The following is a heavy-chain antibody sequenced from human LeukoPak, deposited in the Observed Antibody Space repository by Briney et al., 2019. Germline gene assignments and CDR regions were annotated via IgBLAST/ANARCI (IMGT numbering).Heavy chain of an antibody. V-gene: IGHV1-18*01. J-gene: IGHJ6*03. D-gene: IGHD5-12*01. Sequence: ASVKVSCKASGYTFTSYGISWVRQAPGQGLEWMGWISAYNGNTNYAQKLQGRVTMTTDTSTSTAYMELRSLRSDDTAVYYCARGVATMNYYYYYMDVRGKGTTVTVSS. CDR3: ARGVATMNYYYYYMDV. CDR1: GYTFTSYG. CDR2: ISAYNGNT.